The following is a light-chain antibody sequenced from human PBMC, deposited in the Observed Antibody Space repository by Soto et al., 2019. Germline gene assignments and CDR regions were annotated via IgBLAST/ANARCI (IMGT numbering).Light chain of an antibody. CDR2: AAS. CDR1: QSISSY. CDR3: QQSYSTPIT. Sequence: DIRMTHAASSLSASVVDRVTITCRASQSISSYLNWYQQKPGKAPKLLIYAASSLQSGVPSRFSGSGSGTDFTLTISSLQPEDFATYYCQQSYSTPITFGQGTRLEIK. V-gene: IGKV1-39*01. J-gene: IGKJ5*01.